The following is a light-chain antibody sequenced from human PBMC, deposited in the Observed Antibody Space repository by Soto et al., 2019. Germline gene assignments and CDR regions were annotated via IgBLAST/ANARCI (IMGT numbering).Light chain of an antibody. Sequence: QSALTQPASVSGSPGQSITISCTGTSSDVGGYNYVSWYQQHPGKAPKLMIYDVSNRPSGVSNRFSGSKSGNTASLTISGLQDEDEADYYCSSYTSSSTLVFGGATKLTVL. CDR3: SSYTSSSTLV. CDR2: DVS. V-gene: IGLV2-14*01. CDR1: SSDVGGYNY. J-gene: IGLJ3*02.